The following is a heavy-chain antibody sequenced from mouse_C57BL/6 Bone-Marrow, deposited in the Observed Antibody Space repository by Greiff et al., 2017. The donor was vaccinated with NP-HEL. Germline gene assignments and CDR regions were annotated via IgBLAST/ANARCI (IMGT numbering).Heavy chain of an antibody. D-gene: IGHD2-12*01. CDR2: INSDGGST. Sequence: EVKLVESGGGLVQPGESLKLSCESNEYEFPSHDMSWVRKTPEKRLELVAAINSDGGSTYYPDTMERRFIISRDNTKKTLYLQMSSLRPEDTALYYCARRLRQGYYYAMDYWGQGTSVTVSS. CDR1: EYEFPSHD. V-gene: IGHV5-2*03. CDR3: ARRLRQGYYYAMDY. J-gene: IGHJ4*01.